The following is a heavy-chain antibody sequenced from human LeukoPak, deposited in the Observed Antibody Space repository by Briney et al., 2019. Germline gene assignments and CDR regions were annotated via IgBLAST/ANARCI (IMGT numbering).Heavy chain of an antibody. CDR2: IYNSGST. J-gene: IGHJ5*02. Sequence: SETLSLTCAVSGGSISSGGYSWNWIRQPPGKGLEWIGYIYNSGSTSYNPSLKSRVSLSVDTSKNQLSLKLSSVTAADTAVYYCAREGGRVTTIFGYWFDPWGQGTLVTVSS. CDR1: GGSISSGGYS. CDR3: AREGGRVTTIFGYWFDP. V-gene: IGHV4-30-4*07. D-gene: IGHD3-3*01.